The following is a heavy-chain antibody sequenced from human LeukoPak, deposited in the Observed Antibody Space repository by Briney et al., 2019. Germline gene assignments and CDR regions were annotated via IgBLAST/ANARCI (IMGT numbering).Heavy chain of an antibody. V-gene: IGHV1-2*02. D-gene: IGHD6-6*01. CDR3: ARDLMAGSSSWGEDY. CDR2: INPNSGGT. J-gene: IGHJ4*02. CDR1: GYTFTSYY. Sequence: ASVKVSCKASGYTFTSYYMHWVRQAPGQGLEWMGWINPNSGGTNYAQKFQGRVTMTRDTSISTAYMELSRLRSDDTAVYYCARDLMAGSSSWGEDYWGQGTLVTVSS.